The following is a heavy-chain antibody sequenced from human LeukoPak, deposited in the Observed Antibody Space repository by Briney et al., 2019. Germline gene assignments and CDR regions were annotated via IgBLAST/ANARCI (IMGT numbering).Heavy chain of an antibody. CDR2: INDSGST. CDR3: ASSPSQLVPFDY. D-gene: IGHD6-6*01. Sequence: TSETLSLTCAVCGGSFSGYYWSWVRQTPGKGLEWIGEINDSGSTHNNPSLESRVTISVDTSNNQFSLRLSSVTAADTAVYYCASSPSQLVPFDYWGQGILVTVSS. V-gene: IGHV4-34*01. J-gene: IGHJ4*02. CDR1: GGSFSGYY.